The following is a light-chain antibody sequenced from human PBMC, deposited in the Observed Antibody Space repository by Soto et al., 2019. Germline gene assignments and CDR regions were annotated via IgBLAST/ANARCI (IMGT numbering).Light chain of an antibody. CDR2: AAS. J-gene: IGKJ5*01. Sequence: EIVLTQSPATLSLSPGESATLSCPTNQSVDTYFAWYQQKRGLAPRLLISAASTRAIGIPARFSGRGSETDFSLTISSLEPEDFAIYFCQQRGTWPPTFGRGTRLEI. V-gene: IGKV3-11*01. CDR1: QSVDTY. CDR3: QQRGTWPPT.